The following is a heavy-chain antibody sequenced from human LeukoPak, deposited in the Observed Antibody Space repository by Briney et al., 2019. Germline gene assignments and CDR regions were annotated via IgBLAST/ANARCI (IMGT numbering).Heavy chain of an antibody. J-gene: IGHJ4*02. V-gene: IGHV4-59*08. D-gene: IGHD6-19*01. Sequence: SETLSLTRTVSGGSISSYYWSWIRQPPGKGLEWIGYIYYSGSTNYNPSLKSRVTISVDTSKNQFSLKLSSVTAADTAVYYCARFGPEGSGFFADYWGQGTLVTVSS. CDR3: ARFGPEGSGFFADY. CDR2: IYYSGST. CDR1: GGSISSYY.